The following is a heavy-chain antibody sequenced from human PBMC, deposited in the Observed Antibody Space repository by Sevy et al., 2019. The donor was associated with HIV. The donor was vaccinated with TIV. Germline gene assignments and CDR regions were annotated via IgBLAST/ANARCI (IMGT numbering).Heavy chain of an antibody. J-gene: IGHJ4*02. V-gene: IGHV1-18*01. D-gene: IGHD1-26*01. CDR1: GYTFTSYG. CDR2: ISAYNGNT. Sequence: ASVKVSCKASGYTFTSYGISWVRQAPGQGLEWMGWISAYNGNTNYAQKLQGRVTMTTDTSTSTAYMELRSLRSDDTAVYYCARLKLTGSYYVREPDYWGQGTLVTVSS. CDR3: ARLKLTGSYYVREPDY.